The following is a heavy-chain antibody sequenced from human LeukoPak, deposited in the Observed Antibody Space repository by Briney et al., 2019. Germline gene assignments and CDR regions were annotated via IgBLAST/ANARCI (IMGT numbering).Heavy chain of an antibody. V-gene: IGHV3-74*01. CDR1: GFTFSRYW. J-gene: IGHJ6*03. CDR2: IDSDVSST. CDR3: ARDLSSTGQRMDV. D-gene: IGHD6-13*01. Sequence: PGESLRLSCAASGFTFSRYWMHWVRQVPGKGPVWVSRIDSDVSSTGYADFVQGRFTISRDNAENTLYLQMNSLRAEDTAVYYCARDLSSTGQRMDVWGKGTTVTVSS.